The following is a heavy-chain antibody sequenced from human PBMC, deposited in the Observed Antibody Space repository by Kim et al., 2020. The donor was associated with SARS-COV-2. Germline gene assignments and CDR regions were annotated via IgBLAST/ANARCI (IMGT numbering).Heavy chain of an antibody. CDR3: AKDFLDSSGWFDH. D-gene: IGHD6-19*01. V-gene: IGHV3-23*01. CDR2: ISGSGYNT. Sequence: GGSLRLSCAASGFTFVNYAMSWVRQAPGTGLEWVAAISGSGYNTYYADSVKGRFTISRDNSKSTLFLQMNSLRADDTAVYYCAKDFLDSSGWFDHWGQG. CDR1: GFTFVNYA. J-gene: IGHJ5*02.